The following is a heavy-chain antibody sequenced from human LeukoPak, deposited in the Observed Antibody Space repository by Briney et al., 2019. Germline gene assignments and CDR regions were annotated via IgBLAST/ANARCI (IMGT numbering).Heavy chain of an antibody. V-gene: IGHV3-23*01. CDR3: AKAVAGTWALFDY. CDR2: VGGGGRST. CDR1: GFTFSSYV. Sequence: GGSLRLSCAASGFTFSSYVMSWVRQAPGKGLGWVSAVGGGGRSTYYADSVKGRFTISRDNSKNTLYLQMNSLRAEDTAVYYCAKAVAGTWALFDYWGQGTLVTVSS. J-gene: IGHJ4*02. D-gene: IGHD6-19*01.